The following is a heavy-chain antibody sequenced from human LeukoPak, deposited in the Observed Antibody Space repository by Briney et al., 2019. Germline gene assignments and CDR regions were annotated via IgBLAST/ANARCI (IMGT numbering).Heavy chain of an antibody. V-gene: IGHV3-21*01. CDR3: ARMYYHDSSDYYWAPDY. Sequence: GGSLRLSCAASGFTFNSYSMNWFRQAPGKGLEWVSSISSSSRFIYYADSVKGRFTISRDNAKNTLYLQMNSLRAEDTAVYFCARMYYHDSSDYYWAPDYWGQGTLVTVSS. CDR1: GFTFNSYS. CDR2: ISSSSRFI. D-gene: IGHD3-22*01. J-gene: IGHJ4*02.